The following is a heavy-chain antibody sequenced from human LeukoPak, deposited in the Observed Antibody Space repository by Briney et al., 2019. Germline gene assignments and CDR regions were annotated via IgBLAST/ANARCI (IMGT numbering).Heavy chain of an antibody. CDR2: IIPILDIA. Sequence: SVKVSCKASVGTFSIYAISWVRQAPGQGLEWMGRIIPILDIANYAQKFQGRVTITADKSTSTAYMELSSLRSEDTAVYYCARDSVVVPAAILYYYYYMDVWGKGTTVTVSS. V-gene: IGHV1-69*04. CDR3: ARDSVVVPAAILYYYYYMDV. J-gene: IGHJ6*03. CDR1: VGTFSIYA. D-gene: IGHD2-2*01.